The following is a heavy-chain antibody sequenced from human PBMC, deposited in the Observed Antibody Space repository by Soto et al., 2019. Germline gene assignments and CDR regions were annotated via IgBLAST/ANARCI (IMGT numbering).Heavy chain of an antibody. J-gene: IGHJ4*02. CDR3: AKAGDYDYIWGSYRSFDY. CDR1: GFTFSSYA. V-gene: IGHV3-23*01. CDR2: ISGSGGST. Sequence: GGSLRLSCAASGFTFSSYAMSWVRQAPGKGLEWVSAISGSGGSTYYADSVKGRFTISRDNSKNTLYLQMNSLRAEDTAVYYCAKAGDYDYIWGSYRSFDYWGQGTLVTVSS. D-gene: IGHD3-16*02.